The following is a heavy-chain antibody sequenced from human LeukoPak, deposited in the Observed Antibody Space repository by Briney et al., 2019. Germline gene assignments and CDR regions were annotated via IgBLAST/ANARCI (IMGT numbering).Heavy chain of an antibody. Sequence: SETLSLTCTVSGGSISTFYWSWIRQPPGKGLEWIGNIYYSGSTNYNPSLKNRVTISVDTSKNQVSLNPNSVTAADTAVYYCARPSSGSYSYAFEIWGRGTMVTVSS. CDR1: GGSISTFY. J-gene: IGHJ3*02. CDR2: IYYSGST. V-gene: IGHV4-59*08. CDR3: ARPSSGSYSYAFEI. D-gene: IGHD3-10*01.